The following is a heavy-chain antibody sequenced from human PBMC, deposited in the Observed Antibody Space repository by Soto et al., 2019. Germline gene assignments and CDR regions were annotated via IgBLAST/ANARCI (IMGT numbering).Heavy chain of an antibody. D-gene: IGHD2-15*01. CDR1: GYTFTSYG. CDR3: ARDGNTGYCSGGSCYEGFDY. Sequence: ASAKVSCKASGYTFTSYGISWVRQAPGQGLEWMGWISAYNGNTNYAQKLQGRVTMTTDTSTSTAYMELRSLRSDDTAVYYCARDGNTGYCSGGSCYEGFDYWGQGTLVTVSS. J-gene: IGHJ4*02. CDR2: ISAYNGNT. V-gene: IGHV1-18*01.